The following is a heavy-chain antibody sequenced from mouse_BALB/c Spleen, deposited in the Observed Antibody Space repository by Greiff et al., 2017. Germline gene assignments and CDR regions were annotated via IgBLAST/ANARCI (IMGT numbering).Heavy chain of an antibody. CDR2: ISSGGGST. Sequence: VKVEESGGGLVKPGGSLKLSCAASGFAFSSYDMSWVRQTPEKRLEWVAYISSGGGSTYYPDTVKGRFTISRDNAKNTLYLQMSSLKSEDTAMYYCARRWDGYAMDYWGQGTSVTVSS. CDR3: ARRWDGYAMDY. V-gene: IGHV5-12-1*01. D-gene: IGHD4-1*01. J-gene: IGHJ4*01. CDR1: GFAFSSYD.